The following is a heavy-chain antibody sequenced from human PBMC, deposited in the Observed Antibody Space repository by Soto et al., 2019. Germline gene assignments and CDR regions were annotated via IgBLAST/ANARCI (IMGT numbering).Heavy chain of an antibody. J-gene: IGHJ4*02. D-gene: IGHD2-2*01. Sequence: SETLSLTCTVFGGSINNDYWSWLRQAPEQGLEWIAFVHSSGSTNYSPSLKSRATISLDTSKNQLSLNLRSVTIADTATYYCARGGASSKYFDSWGQGTLVTVSS. V-gene: IGHV4-59*01. CDR3: ARGGASSKYFDS. CDR1: GGSINNDY. CDR2: VHSSGST.